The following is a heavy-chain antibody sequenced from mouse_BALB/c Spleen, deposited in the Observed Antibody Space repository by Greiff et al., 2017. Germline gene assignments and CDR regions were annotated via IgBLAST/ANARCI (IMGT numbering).Heavy chain of an antibody. Sequence: VQLQQSGPGLVKPSQSLSLTCTVTGYSITSDYAWNWIRQFPGNKLEWMGYISYSGSTSYNPSLKSRISITRDTSKNQFFLQLNSVTTEDTATYYCARDYRYATGRPFDYWGQGTTLTVSS. V-gene: IGHV3-2*02. CDR2: ISYSGST. CDR3: ARDYRYATGRPFDY. J-gene: IGHJ2*01. D-gene: IGHD2-14*01. CDR1: GYSITSDYA.